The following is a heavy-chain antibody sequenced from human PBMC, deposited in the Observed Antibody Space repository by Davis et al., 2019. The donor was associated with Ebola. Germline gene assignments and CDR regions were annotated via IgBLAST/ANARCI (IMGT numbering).Heavy chain of an antibody. Sequence: ASVTVSCKASGYTFTSYGISWVRQAPAQGLEWLGWISAYNGNTNYAQKLQGRVTMTTDKSTSTAYMEPSSLRSEDTAVYYCASGIVATILRAYYGMDVWGQGTTVTVSS. CDR3: ASGIVATILRAYYGMDV. J-gene: IGHJ6*02. CDR1: GYTFTSYG. D-gene: IGHD5-12*01. CDR2: ISAYNGNT. V-gene: IGHV1-18*01.